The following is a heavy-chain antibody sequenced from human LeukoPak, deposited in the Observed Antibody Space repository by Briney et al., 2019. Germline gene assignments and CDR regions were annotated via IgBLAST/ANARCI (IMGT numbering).Heavy chain of an antibody. J-gene: IGHJ3*02. CDR2: IYTSGST. D-gene: IGHD3-22*01. CDR1: GGSISSGSYY. Sequence: PSQTLSLACTVSGGSISSGSYYWRWIRQPPGKGLEWIGRIYTSGSTNYNPSLKSRVTISVDTSKNQFSQKLSSVTAADTAVYYCARDRNYYDSSGYYTDAFDIWGQGTMVTVSS. V-gene: IGHV4-61*02. CDR3: ARDRNYYDSSGYYTDAFDI.